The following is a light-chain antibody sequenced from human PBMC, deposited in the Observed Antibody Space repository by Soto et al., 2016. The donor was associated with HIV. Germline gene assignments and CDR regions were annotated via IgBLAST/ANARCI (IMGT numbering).Light chain of an antibody. CDR3: NSRDSSGNHLVL. CDR2: GKN. V-gene: IGLV3-19*01. CDR1: SLRTYY. J-gene: IGLJ2*01. Sequence: SSELTQDPFVSVALGQTVRISCQGDSLRTYYANWYQQKPGQAPILVIFGKNNRPSEIPDRFSGSSSGNTASLTITGAQADDEADYYCNSRDSSGNHLVLFGVGTELTVL.